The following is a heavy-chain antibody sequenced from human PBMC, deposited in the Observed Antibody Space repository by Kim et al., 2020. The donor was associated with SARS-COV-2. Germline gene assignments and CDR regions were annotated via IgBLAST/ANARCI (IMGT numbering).Heavy chain of an antibody. CDR2: VTHIGST. D-gene: IGHD2-8*02. CDR3: ARGPSSTGVYCCFDV. J-gene: IGHJ3*01. V-gene: IGHV4-34*01. Sequence: SETLSLTCAVSGVSFSGYYWTWIRQSPGKGLEWIGYVTHIGSTTSNPSLKDRVSISLDKAKNQFSLKLTSVTAADTAVYYFARGPSSTGVYCCFDV. CDR1: GVSFSGYY.